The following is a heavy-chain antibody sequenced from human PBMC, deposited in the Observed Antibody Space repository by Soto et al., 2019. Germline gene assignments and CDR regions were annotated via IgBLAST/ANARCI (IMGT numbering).Heavy chain of an antibody. CDR2: IYPGDSDT. D-gene: IGHD5-12*01. CDR3: ARNGDGYGWGAGY. Sequence: EVQLVQSGAEVKKPGESLKISCKGSGYSFTSYWIGWVRQMPGKGLEWMGIIYPGDSDTRYSPAFQGQVTISADKSISTAYLRCSCVKASDTAMYYCARNGDGYGWGAGYWGQGTLVTVSS. J-gene: IGHJ4*02. V-gene: IGHV5-51*01. CDR1: GYSFTSYW.